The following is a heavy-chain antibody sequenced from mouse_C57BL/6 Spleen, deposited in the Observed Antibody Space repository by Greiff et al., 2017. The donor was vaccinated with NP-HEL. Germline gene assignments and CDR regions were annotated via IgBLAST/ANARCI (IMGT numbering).Heavy chain of an antibody. D-gene: IGHD2-1*01. CDR3: ARGGDGNPFAY. CDR2: INPSSGYT. Sequence: VQLQQSGADLAKPGASVKLSCKASGYTFTSYWMHWVQQRPGQGLEWIGYINPSSGYTKYNQKFKDKATLTADKSSSTAYLQLSSLTYEDSAVYYCARGGDGNPFAYWGQGTLVTVSA. V-gene: IGHV1-7*01. CDR1: GYTFTSYW. J-gene: IGHJ3*01.